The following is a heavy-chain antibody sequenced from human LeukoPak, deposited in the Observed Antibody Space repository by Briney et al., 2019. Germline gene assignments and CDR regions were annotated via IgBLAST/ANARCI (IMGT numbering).Heavy chain of an antibody. CDR2: ISAYNGNT. V-gene: IGHV1-18*01. J-gene: IGHJ4*02. CDR3: ARARRRIAAAGTDY. D-gene: IGHD6-13*01. CDR1: GYTFTSYG. Sequence: ASVKVSCKASGYTFTSYGISWVRQAPGQGLEWMGWISAYNGNTNYAQKLQGRVTMTTDTSTSTAYMELRSLRSDDTAVYYCARARRRIAAAGTDYWGQGTLVTVSS.